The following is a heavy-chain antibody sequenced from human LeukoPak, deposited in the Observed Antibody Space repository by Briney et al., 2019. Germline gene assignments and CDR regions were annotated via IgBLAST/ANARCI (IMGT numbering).Heavy chain of an antibody. Sequence: PSETLSLTCTVSGGSVSIYYWSWIRQSPGQGLEWIGYIYYSGNTNYNPSLKSRVTILIDTSKNQFSLKLSSVTAADAAVYYCARHLRDSSGWYGSGYFQHWGQGTLVTVSS. CDR3: ARHLRDSSGWYGSGYFQH. D-gene: IGHD6-19*01. J-gene: IGHJ1*01. V-gene: IGHV4-59*08. CDR1: GGSVSIYY. CDR2: IYYSGNT.